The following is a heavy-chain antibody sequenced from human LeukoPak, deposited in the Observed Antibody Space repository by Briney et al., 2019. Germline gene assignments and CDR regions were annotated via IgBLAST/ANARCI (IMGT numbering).Heavy chain of an antibody. CDR3: AKDVRSDYGGNSNSYFDY. V-gene: IGHV3-9*03. Sequence: QSGRSLRLSCAASGFTFDDYAMHWVRHAPGKGLEWVSGISWNSGSIGDADSVKGRFTISRDNAKNSLYLQMNSLRAEDMALYYCAKDVRSDYGGNSNSYFDYWGQGTLVTVSS. CDR1: GFTFDDYA. CDR2: ISWNSGSI. D-gene: IGHD4-23*01. J-gene: IGHJ4*02.